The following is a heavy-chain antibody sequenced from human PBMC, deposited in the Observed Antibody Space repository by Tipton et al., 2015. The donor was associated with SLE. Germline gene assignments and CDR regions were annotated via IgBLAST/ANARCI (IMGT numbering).Heavy chain of an antibody. CDR3: ARDKHSSGWDAFDI. Sequence: TLSLTCAVSGGSISSGGSSWRWIRQPPGKGLEWIGYIYHSGSTYYNPSLKSRVTISVDTSKNQFSLKLSSVTAADTAVYYCARDKHSSGWDAFDIWGQGTIVTVS. CDR2: IYHSGST. V-gene: IGHV4-30-2*01. D-gene: IGHD6-19*01. J-gene: IGHJ3*02. CDR1: GGSISSGGSS.